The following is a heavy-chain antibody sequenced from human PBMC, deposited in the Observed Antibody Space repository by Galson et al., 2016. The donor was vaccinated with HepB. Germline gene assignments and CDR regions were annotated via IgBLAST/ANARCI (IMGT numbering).Heavy chain of an antibody. D-gene: IGHD3-16*01. Sequence: SLRLSCAASGFTFSSYAMNWVRQAPGKGLEWVSGTTGSGGTTYYADSVKGRFTISRDNSKNTLYLQMTRLRVEDTAVYYGAKDVENFGPPYGLDVWGQGTTVTVSS. V-gene: IGHV3-23*01. CDR1: GFTFSSYA. CDR2: TTGSGGTT. J-gene: IGHJ6*02. CDR3: AKDVENFGPPYGLDV.